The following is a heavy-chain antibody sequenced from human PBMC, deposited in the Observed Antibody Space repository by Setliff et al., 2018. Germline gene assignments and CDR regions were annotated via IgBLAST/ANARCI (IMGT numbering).Heavy chain of an antibody. J-gene: IGHJ3*01. Sequence: PGGSLRLSCEASGFSFNNYWMYWVRQVPGKGLVWVSGINKDGDGTRYADSVRGRFTISRDNAKNSLYLQMNSLRAEDTAVYYCARDRWKMMVNKGDDAFDLWGQGTMVTVSS. CDR3: ARDRWKMMVNKGDDAFDL. CDR2: INKDGDGT. D-gene: IGHD5-18*01. CDR1: GFSFNNYW. V-gene: IGHV3-74*01.